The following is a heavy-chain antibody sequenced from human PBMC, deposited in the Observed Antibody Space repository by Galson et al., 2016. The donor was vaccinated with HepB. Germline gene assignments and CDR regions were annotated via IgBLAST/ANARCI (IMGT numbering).Heavy chain of an antibody. V-gene: IGHV3-20*04. CDR2: INWNGGAT. D-gene: IGHD3-10*01. J-gene: IGHJ4*02. CDR3: ARARGQLLWGDLDS. Sequence: SLRLSCAASGFTFEDYAMTWVRQAPGKGLEWVSGINWNGGATGYADSVKGRFTISRDNAKNSLYLQMNSLRAEDTALYYCARARGQLLWGDLDSWGQGTLVTVSS. CDR1: GFTFEDYA.